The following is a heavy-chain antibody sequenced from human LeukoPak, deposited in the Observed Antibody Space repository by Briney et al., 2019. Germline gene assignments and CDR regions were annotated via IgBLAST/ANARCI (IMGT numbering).Heavy chain of an antibody. V-gene: IGHV4-59*01. CDR2: IFYSGST. CDR3: ARGSSSWYY. CDR1: DGSISNSY. Sequence: SETLSLTCTVSDGSISNSYWSWIRQPPGKGLEWIGIIFYSGSTNYNPSLKSRVSISADTPKNQFSLNLSSVTAADTAVYYCARGSSSWYYWGQGTLVTVSS. D-gene: IGHD6-13*01. J-gene: IGHJ4*02.